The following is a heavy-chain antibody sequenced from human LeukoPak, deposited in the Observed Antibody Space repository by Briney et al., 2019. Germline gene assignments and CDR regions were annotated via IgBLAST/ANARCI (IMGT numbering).Heavy chain of an antibody. CDR1: GYTFTSYG. CDR2: INAANGST. D-gene: IGHD3-9*01. V-gene: IGHV1-3*01. Sequence: ASVKVSCKASGYTFTSYGMHWVRQAPGQSLECMGWINAANGSTKYSQKFQGRVTITRDTSASTAYMELSSLRSEDTAVYYCARGGETGYYGYFDYWGQGTLVTVSS. CDR3: ARGGETGYYGYFDY. J-gene: IGHJ4*02.